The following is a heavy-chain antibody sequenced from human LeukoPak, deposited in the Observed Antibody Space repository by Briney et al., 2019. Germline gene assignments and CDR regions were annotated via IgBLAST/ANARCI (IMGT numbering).Heavy chain of an antibody. J-gene: IGHJ6*04. V-gene: IGHV3-53*05. CDR1: GFTVSSNY. CDR3: ARDRAYDPRTRRGYGMDV. Sequence: PGGSLRLSCAASGFTVSSNYMSWVRQAPGKGLEWVSVIYSGGSTYYADSVKGRFTISRDNSKNTLYLQMNSLRAEDTAVYYCARDRAYDPRTRRGYGMDVWGKGTTVTVSS. CDR2: IYSGGST. D-gene: IGHD3-3*01.